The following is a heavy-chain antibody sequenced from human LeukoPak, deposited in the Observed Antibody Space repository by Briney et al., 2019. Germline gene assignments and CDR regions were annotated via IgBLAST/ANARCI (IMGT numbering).Heavy chain of an antibody. CDR3: ARVGWSSSPYLARVDY. CDR1: GGTFSSYA. Sequence: ASVKVSCKASGGTFSSYAISWVRQAPGQGLEWMGWINPNSGGTNYAQKFQGWVTMTRDTSISTAYMELSRLRSDDTAVYYCARVGWSSSPYLARVDYWGQGTLVTVSS. D-gene: IGHD6-13*01. CDR2: INPNSGGT. V-gene: IGHV1-2*04. J-gene: IGHJ4*02.